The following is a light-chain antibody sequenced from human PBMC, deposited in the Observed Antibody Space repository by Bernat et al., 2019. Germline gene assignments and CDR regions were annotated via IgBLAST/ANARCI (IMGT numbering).Light chain of an antibody. CDR1: QSISIW. J-gene: IGKJ5*01. CDR2: KTS. CDR3: QHYGTSPPIT. V-gene: IGKV1-5*03. Sequence: DIQMTQSPSTLSASVGDRVTITCRASQSISIWLAWYQQKPGKAPNLLIYKTSSLERGVPSRFSGSGSGTDFTLIITRLGPEDFAVYYCQHYGTSPPITVGQGTRLEI.